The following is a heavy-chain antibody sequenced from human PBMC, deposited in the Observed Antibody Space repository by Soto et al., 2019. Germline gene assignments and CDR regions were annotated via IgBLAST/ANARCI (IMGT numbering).Heavy chain of an antibody. Sequence: QVHLVESGGGLVKPGGSLRLSCAASGFTFTDFHMAWIRRAPGKGLEWVSNIIQSGGYEFYADSVKGRFTVSRDNAKKEVYLQMNSLRVEDTAVYYLARGDPAMYGATGHFDYWGQGSLVTVSS. D-gene: IGHD3-10*02. CDR2: IIQSGGYE. J-gene: IGHJ4*02. CDR3: ARGDPAMYGATGHFDY. CDR1: GFTFTDFH. V-gene: IGHV3-11*01.